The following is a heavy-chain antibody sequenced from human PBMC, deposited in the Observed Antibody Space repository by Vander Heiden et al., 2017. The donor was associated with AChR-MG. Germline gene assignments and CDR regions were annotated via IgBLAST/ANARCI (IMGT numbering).Heavy chain of an antibody. D-gene: IGHD2-2*02. CDR2: INPDSGGT. Sequence: QVQLVQSGAEVKKPGASVKVSCKASGYIFTGYYLHWVRQAPGQGLEWMGWINPDSGGTNYAQKFQGRVTMTRDTSISTAYMELSRLRSDDTAVYYCAREIAAAINWFDPWGQGTLVTVSS. V-gene: IGHV1-2*02. CDR3: AREIAAAINWFDP. CDR1: GYIFTGYY. J-gene: IGHJ5*02.